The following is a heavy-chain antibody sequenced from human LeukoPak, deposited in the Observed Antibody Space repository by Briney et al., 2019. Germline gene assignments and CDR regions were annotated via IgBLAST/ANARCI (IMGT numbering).Heavy chain of an antibody. V-gene: IGHV3-30*02. D-gene: IGHD6-6*01. Sequence: PGGSLRLSCAASGFTFSSYGMHWVRQAPGKGLEWVAFIRYDGSNKYYADSVKGRFTISRDNSKNTLFLQMNSLRAEDTAVYYCAKDSSSSWSRYYFDYRGQGTLVTVSS. CDR3: AKDSSSSWSRYYFDY. CDR2: IRYDGSNK. CDR1: GFTFSSYG. J-gene: IGHJ4*02.